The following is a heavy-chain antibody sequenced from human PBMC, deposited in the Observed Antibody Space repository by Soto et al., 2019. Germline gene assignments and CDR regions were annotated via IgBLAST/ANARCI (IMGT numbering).Heavy chain of an antibody. CDR3: AKDRVGGTFYTPLGF. Sequence: XGSLRLSCQAAGCNFDNYSMHWVRQAPGKGLEWVAVITYDGSNKDYADSVKGRFTISRDNSKNTLSLHLNTLKPEDTAVYHCAKDRVGGTFYTPLGFWGHGNLVTVSS. D-gene: IGHD1-7*01. V-gene: IGHV3-30*18. CDR1: GCNFDNYS. CDR2: ITYDGSNK. J-gene: IGHJ4*01.